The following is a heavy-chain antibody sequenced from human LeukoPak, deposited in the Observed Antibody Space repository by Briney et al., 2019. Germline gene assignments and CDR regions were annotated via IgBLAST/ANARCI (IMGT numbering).Heavy chain of an antibody. V-gene: IGHV1-2*02. CDR2: INPNSGGT. Sequence: ASVKVSCKASGYTFTCYYIHWVRQAPGQGLEWMGLINPNSGGTNYAQKFQGRVTMTRDTSISTAYMELSRLRSDDTAVYYCASEYDILTGLYYFDYWGQGTLVTVSS. D-gene: IGHD3-9*01. J-gene: IGHJ4*02. CDR3: ASEYDILTGLYYFDY. CDR1: GYTFTCYY.